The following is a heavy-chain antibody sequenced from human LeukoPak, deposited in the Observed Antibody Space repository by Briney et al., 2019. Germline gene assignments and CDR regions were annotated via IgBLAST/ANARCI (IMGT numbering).Heavy chain of an antibody. J-gene: IGHJ1*01. Sequence: GASVKVSCKVSGYTLTELSMHWVRQAPGKGLEGMGGFDPEDGETIYAQKFQGRVTMPEDTSTHTAYLALSSLRSEDTPVYYCATVGRWESCPTPYQHWGQGTLVTVSS. D-gene: IGHD1-26*01. CDR2: FDPEDGET. V-gene: IGHV1-24*01. CDR3: ATVGRWESCPTPYQH. CDR1: GYTLTELS.